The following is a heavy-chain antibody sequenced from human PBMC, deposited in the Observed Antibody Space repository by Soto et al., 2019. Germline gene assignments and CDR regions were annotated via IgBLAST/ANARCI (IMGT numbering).Heavy chain of an antibody. Sequence: ASVKVSCKASGYTFTSYAISWVRQAPGQGPEWMGWISSYNGNTNYAQKIQGRLTLTTDTSSTTAYMELRSLTSEDTALYYCAKDRNNHYNTGGAFDIWGQGTMVTVSS. CDR3: AKDRNNHYNTGGAFDI. J-gene: IGHJ3*02. CDR2: ISSYNGNT. CDR1: GYTFTSYA. V-gene: IGHV1-18*01. D-gene: IGHD1-1*01.